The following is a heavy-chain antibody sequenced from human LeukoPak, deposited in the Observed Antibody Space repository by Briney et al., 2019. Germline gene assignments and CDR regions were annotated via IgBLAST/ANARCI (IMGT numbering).Heavy chain of an antibody. CDR1: GFIFSSYA. CDR3: AKMRGQYYHSYYMDA. V-gene: IGHV3-23*01. Sequence: GGSLRLFCAASGFIFSSYAMSWVRQAPGKGLEWVSYGGSGGSTYYADSVKGRFTVSRDNSKSTLYLQMNSLTAEDTAVYYCAKMRGQYYHSYYMDAWGKGTTVTVSS. CDR2: GGSGGST. J-gene: IGHJ6*03.